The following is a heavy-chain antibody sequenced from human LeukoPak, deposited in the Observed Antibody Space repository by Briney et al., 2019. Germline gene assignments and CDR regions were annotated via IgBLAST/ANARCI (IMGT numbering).Heavy chain of an antibody. CDR3: ARGWGGSYYGPFDI. CDR2: IDPGGGST. J-gene: IGHJ3*02. V-gene: IGHV1-46*01. Sequence: ASVKVSCKASGYTFTSSYIHWVRQAPGQGLEWMGIIDPGGGSTSYAQKFQGRVAMTSDTSTTTVYMQLSSLRSEDTAVYYCARGWGGSYYGPFDIWGQGTLVSVSS. D-gene: IGHD1-26*01. CDR1: GYTFTSSY.